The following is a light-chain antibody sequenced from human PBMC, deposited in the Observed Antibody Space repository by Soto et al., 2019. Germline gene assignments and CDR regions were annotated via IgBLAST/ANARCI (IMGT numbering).Light chain of an antibody. V-gene: IGLV2-14*03. CDR3: SSYTSSSTLSTYV. Sequence: QSALTQPASVSGSPGQSITISCTGTSSDAGGYNYVSWYQHHPGKAPKLMIYDVSNRPSGVSNRFSGSKSGNTASLIISGLQAEDEADYYGSSYTSSSTLSTYVFGTGTKVTVL. CDR1: SSDAGGYNY. J-gene: IGLJ1*01. CDR2: DVS.